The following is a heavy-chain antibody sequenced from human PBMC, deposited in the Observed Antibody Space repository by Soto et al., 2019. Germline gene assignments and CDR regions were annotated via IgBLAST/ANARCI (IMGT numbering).Heavy chain of an antibody. CDR2: IYYGGGT. J-gene: IGHJ6*02. CDR1: RGSIGSYY. Sequence: SETLSLTCTVSRGSIGSYYWSWIRQPPGKGLEWIGYIYYGGGTKYNPSLKSRVTISVDTSKNQFSLKLTSMTAADTAIYYCARGGRLSGMDVWGRGTTVTVSS. CDR3: ARGGRLSGMDV. V-gene: IGHV4-59*01.